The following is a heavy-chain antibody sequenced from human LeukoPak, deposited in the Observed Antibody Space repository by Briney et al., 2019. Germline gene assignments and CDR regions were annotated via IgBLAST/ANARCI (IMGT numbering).Heavy chain of an antibody. Sequence: PGGSLRLSCAASGFTFSSYSMNWVRQAPGKGLEWVSSISGSSSYIYYADSVKGRFTISRDNAKNSLYLQMNSLRAEDTAAYYCARDLSVYAFFDYWGQGPLVTVSS. J-gene: IGHJ4*02. D-gene: IGHD5/OR15-5a*01. CDR3: ARDLSVYAFFDY. CDR2: ISGSSSYI. CDR1: GFTFSSYS. V-gene: IGHV3-21*01.